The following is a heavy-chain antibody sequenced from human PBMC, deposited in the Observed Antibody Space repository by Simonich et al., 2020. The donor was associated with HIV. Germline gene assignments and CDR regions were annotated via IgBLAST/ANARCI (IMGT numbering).Heavy chain of an antibody. Sequence: QLQLQESGPGLVKPSETLSLTCTVYGGSISCSRYYWGWIRQPPVKGLEWIGSVYYSGNTYYNPSLKSRLTISVATSKNQFSRKLSSVTAADTAVYYCARQGGAIGLGYWGQGTLVTVSS. CDR3: ARQGGAIGLGY. CDR1: GGSISCSRYY. CDR2: VYYSGNT. J-gene: IGHJ4*02. V-gene: IGHV4-39*01. D-gene: IGHD7-27*01.